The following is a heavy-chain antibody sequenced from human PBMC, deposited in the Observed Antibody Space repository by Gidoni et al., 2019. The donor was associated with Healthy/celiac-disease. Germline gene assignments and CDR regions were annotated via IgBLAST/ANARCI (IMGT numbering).Heavy chain of an antibody. CDR2: IYSGDST. D-gene: IGHD3-16*02. V-gene: IGHV3-53*04. J-gene: IGHJ3*02. CDR3: ARARRYDYSWGSYRSYDAFDI. Sequence: EVQLVESGGGLVQPGGSLRLSCAASGFTVSRNYMSWVRQAPGKGLEWVPVIYSGDSTYYADSVKGRFTISRHNSKNTLYLQMNSLRAEDTAVYYCARARRYDYSWGSYRSYDAFDIWGQGTMVTVSS. CDR1: GFTVSRNY.